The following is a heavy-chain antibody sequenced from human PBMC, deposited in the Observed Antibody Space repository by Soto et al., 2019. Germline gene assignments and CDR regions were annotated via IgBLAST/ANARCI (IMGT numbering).Heavy chain of an antibody. Sequence: QITLKESGPTLVKPTQTLTLTCTFSGFSLSTSGVGVGWSRQPPGKALEWLALIYRDEDKRYSPSLKSSLTITKDTSKNQVVLTMTNMDPVDTATYYCAHLLITMVRGVFFNAFDIWGQGTMVTVSS. D-gene: IGHD3-10*01. V-gene: IGHV2-5*02. CDR1: GFSLSTSGVG. CDR2: IYRDEDK. CDR3: AHLLITMVRGVFFNAFDI. J-gene: IGHJ3*02.